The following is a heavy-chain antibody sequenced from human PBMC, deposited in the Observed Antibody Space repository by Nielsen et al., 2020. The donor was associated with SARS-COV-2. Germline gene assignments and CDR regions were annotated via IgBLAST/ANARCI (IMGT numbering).Heavy chain of an antibody. CDR2: ISSSGGST. CDR3: AKQREYDY. J-gene: IGHJ4*02. CDR1: GFIFSSYA. V-gene: IGHV3-23*01. D-gene: IGHD2/OR15-2a*01. Sequence: GVSLKISCAASGFIFSSYAMSWVRQAPGKGLEWVSAISSSGGSTYYADSVKGRVTISRDNSRNTLYLQMNSLRAEDTAVYYCAKQREYDYWGQGTLVTVSS.